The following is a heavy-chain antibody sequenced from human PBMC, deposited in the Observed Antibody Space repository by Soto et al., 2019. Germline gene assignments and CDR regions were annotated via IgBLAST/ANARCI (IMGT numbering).Heavy chain of an antibody. V-gene: IGHV4-31*03. CDR2: IYYSGST. D-gene: IGHD3-22*01. CDR1: GGSISSGGYY. J-gene: IGHJ4*02. CDR3: VSQYYDSSGYLLDY. Sequence: SETLSLTCTVSGGSISSGGYYWSWIRQHPGKGLEWIGYIYYSGSTYYNPSLKSRVTISVDTSKNQFSLKLSSVTAADTAVYYCVSQYYDSSGYLLDYWGQGTLVTVSS.